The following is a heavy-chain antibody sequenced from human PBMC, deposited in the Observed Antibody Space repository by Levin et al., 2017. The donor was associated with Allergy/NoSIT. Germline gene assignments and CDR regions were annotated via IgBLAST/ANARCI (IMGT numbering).Heavy chain of an antibody. Sequence: QAGGSLRLSCAASGFTFSSFWMHWVRQAPGEGLVWVSRIYNDGSATSYADSVRGRFTISRDNAKNTLYLQMSSLRVEDTAVYYCARDSVAGSGSTAYWGQGTLVTVSS. CDR1: GFTFSSFW. CDR3: ARDSVAGSGSTAY. CDR2: IYNDGSAT. J-gene: IGHJ4*02. D-gene: IGHD3-10*01. V-gene: IGHV3-74*01.